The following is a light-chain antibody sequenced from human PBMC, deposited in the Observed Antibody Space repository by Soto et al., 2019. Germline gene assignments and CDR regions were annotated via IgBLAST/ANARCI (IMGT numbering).Light chain of an antibody. CDR2: EVS. Sequence: ALTQPASVSGSLGQSITISCTGTSSAVGAYNYVSWYQQQPGKAPKPMISEVSNRPSGVSNRFSGSKSGNTASLIISGLQAEDEADYYCCSFTSITTYVFGTGTKVTVL. CDR1: SSAVGAYNY. CDR3: CSFTSITTYV. V-gene: IGLV2-14*01. J-gene: IGLJ1*01.